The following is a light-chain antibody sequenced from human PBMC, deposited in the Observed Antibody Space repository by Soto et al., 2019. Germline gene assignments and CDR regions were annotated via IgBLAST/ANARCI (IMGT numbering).Light chain of an antibody. Sequence: SAVTQPPSASGSPGQPVHFSYTGTSCDVGGYNYVSWYQQHPGKAPKLMIYEDSKRPSGVPDRFSASKSGSTASLTVSGLQAEDEADYYCSSSAGSKGVFGPGTKVTVL. V-gene: IGLV2-8*01. CDR2: EDS. J-gene: IGLJ1*01. CDR1: SCDVGGYNY. CDR3: SSSAGSKGV.